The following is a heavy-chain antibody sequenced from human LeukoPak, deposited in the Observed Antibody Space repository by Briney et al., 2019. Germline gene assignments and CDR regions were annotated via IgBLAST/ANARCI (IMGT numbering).Heavy chain of an antibody. J-gene: IGHJ4*02. V-gene: IGHV3-21*01. CDR1: GFTFSSYS. CDR3: AAQYSSSSLRY. D-gene: IGHD6-6*01. Sequence: PGGSLRLSCAASGFTFSSYSMNWVRQAPGKGLEWVSSISSSSSYICYADSVKGRFTISRDNAKNSLYLQMNSLRAEDTAVYYCAAQYSSSSLRYWGQGTLVTVSS. CDR2: ISSSSSYI.